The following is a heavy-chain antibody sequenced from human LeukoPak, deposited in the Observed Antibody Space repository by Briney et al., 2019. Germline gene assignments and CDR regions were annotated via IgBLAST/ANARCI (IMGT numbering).Heavy chain of an antibody. Sequence: GGSLRLSCAASGFTFNTYAIYWVRQAPGKGLEWVSGLCGSGGCTYYADSVKGRCTISRDSSKNTVYLQMNSLTADDTAIYYCAKTTVGYSSGRYPGWPADCWGQGTLVTVSS. V-gene: IGHV3-23*01. CDR2: LCGSGGCT. D-gene: IGHD6-19*01. CDR1: GFTFNTYA. CDR3: AKTTVGYSSGRYPGWPADC. J-gene: IGHJ4*02.